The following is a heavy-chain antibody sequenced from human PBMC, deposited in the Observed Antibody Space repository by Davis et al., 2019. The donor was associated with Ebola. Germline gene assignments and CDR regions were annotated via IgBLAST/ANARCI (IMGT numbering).Heavy chain of an antibody. Sequence: GESLKISCAASGFTFRDYYMSWIRQAPGKGLEWVSGISRSGYSTYYADSVKGRFTISRDNSKNTLYLQMNSLKTEDTAEYYCTRPVLRYFVGGEMDVWGQGTTVTVSS. D-gene: IGHD3-9*01. CDR2: ISRSGYST. J-gene: IGHJ6*02. CDR1: GFTFRDYY. CDR3: TRPVLRYFVGGEMDV. V-gene: IGHV3-23*01.